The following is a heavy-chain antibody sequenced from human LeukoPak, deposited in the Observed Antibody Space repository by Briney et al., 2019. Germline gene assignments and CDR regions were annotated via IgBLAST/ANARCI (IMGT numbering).Heavy chain of an antibody. CDR1: GFTFSSYA. J-gene: IGHJ4*02. CDR2: ISGSGGST. D-gene: IGHD3-22*01. V-gene: IGHV3-23*01. Sequence: PGGSLRLSCAASGFTFSSYAMSWVRQAPGKGLEWVSAISGSGGSTYYADSVKGRFTISRDNSKNTLYLQMNGLSAEDTAVYYCAKKSGYYYFFDYWGQGTLVTVSS. CDR3: AKKSGYYYFFDY.